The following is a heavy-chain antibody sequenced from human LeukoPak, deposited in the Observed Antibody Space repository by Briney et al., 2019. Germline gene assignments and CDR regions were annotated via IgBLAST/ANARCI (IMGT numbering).Heavy chain of an antibody. CDR3: AVAGLGAFDI. CDR1: GFTFSSYW. D-gene: IGHD6-19*01. V-gene: IGHV3-7*02. J-gene: IGHJ3*02. CDR2: IKQDGSAK. Sequence: GGSLRLSCAASGFTFSSYWMTWVRQAPGKGLEWVANIKQDGSAKYYVDSVKGRFTISRDNAKNSLYLQINSLRAEDTAVYYCAVAGLGAFDIWGQGTMVTVSS.